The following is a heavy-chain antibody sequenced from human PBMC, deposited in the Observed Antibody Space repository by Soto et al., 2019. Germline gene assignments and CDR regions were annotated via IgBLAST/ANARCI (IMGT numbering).Heavy chain of an antibody. CDR2: ISSSSSTI. V-gene: IGHV3-48*02. CDR3: ARDRGTRAPNNWFDP. J-gene: IGHJ5*02. CDR1: GFTFSSYS. Sequence: EVHLVESGGGLVQPGGSLRLSCAASGFTFSSYSMNWVHQAPGKGLEWISYISSSSSTIYYADSVKGRFTISRDNAKNSLYLQMNSLRDEDTAVYYCARDRGTRAPNNWFDPWGQGTLVTVSS. D-gene: IGHD3-10*01.